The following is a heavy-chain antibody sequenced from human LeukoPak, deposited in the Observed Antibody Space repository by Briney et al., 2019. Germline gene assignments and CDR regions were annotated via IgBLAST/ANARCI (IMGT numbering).Heavy chain of an antibody. CDR1: GGSFSSTTYY. Sequence: PSETLSLTCTVSGGSFSSTTYYWGWIRQPPGKGLEWIGSVYYSGSTYYNQSLKSRVTISVDTSKNQFSLKLTSVTAADTAVYYCAGQYYDSSGYYPWYFDYWGQGTLVTVSS. CDR2: VYYSGST. CDR3: AGQYYDSSGYYPWYFDY. J-gene: IGHJ4*02. V-gene: IGHV4-39*01. D-gene: IGHD3-22*01.